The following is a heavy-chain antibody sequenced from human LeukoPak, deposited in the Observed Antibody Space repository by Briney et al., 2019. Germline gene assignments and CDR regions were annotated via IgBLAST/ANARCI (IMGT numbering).Heavy chain of an antibody. CDR1: GDSISSYY. CDR3: ATRGDYDLDY. V-gene: IGHV4-39*07. D-gene: IGHD3-22*01. CDR2: ISYTGTT. Sequence: PSETLSLTCTVSGDSISSYYWGWIRQPPEKGLEWIGSISYTGTTYYNPSLQSRVTIAVDMSKNQFSLKVTSVTAADTAVYYCATRGDYDLDYWGQGTLVTVSS. J-gene: IGHJ4*02.